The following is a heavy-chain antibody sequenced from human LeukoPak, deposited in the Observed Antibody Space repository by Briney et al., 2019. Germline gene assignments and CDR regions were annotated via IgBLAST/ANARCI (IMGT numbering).Heavy chain of an antibody. CDR1: GFTPISYA. J-gene: IGHJ4*02. Sequence: PRGSLRLSCAASGFTPISYAMSSVRDAPGKGLERVSAISGSGGSAYYADSVKGRFTISRDNSKNTLYLQMNSLRAEDTAVYYCAKDIVATTAYYFDYWGQGTLVTVSS. V-gene: IGHV3-23*01. CDR3: AKDIVATTAYYFDY. CDR2: ISGSGGSA. D-gene: IGHD5-12*01.